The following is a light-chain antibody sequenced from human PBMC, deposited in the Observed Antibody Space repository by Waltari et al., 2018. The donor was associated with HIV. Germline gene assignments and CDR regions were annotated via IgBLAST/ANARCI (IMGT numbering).Light chain of an antibody. J-gene: IGKJ2*01. CDR2: GAS. CDR1: QTIGIN. CDR3: QEYNSWPPRYT. Sequence: EIVMTQSPATLSVSPGERCIVSCQASQTIGINLAWYQQKPGQGPRLLIYGASTRATGIPGRFNGTGSGTDFTLTISSLQSEDFAFYYCQEYNSWPPRYTSGQGTKVEMK. V-gene: IGKV3-15*01.